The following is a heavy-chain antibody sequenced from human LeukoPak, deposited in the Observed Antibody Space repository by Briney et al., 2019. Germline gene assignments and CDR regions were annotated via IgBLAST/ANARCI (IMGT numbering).Heavy chain of an antibody. CDR1: GGSFSGYY. Sequence: SETLSLTCAVYGGSFSGYYWSWIRQPPGKGLEWIGEINHSGSTNYNPSLKSRVTIPVDTSKNQFSLKLSSVTAADTAVYYCAGGPGAFDIWGQGTMVTVSS. CDR3: AGGPGAFDI. J-gene: IGHJ3*02. CDR2: INHSGST. V-gene: IGHV4-34*01.